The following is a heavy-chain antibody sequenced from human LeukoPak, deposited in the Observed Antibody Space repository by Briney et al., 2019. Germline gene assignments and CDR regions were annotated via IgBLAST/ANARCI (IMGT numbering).Heavy chain of an antibody. CDR2: INPNSGGT. V-gene: IGHV1-2*02. Sequence: ASVKVSCKASGYTFISYGISWVRQAPGQGLEWMGWINPNSGGTNYAQKFQGRVTMTRDTSISTAYMELSRLRSDDTAVYYCARAGTDGYDSYALGAFDIWGQGTMVTVSS. J-gene: IGHJ3*02. CDR3: ARAGTDGYDSYALGAFDI. D-gene: IGHD5-12*01. CDR1: GYTFISYG.